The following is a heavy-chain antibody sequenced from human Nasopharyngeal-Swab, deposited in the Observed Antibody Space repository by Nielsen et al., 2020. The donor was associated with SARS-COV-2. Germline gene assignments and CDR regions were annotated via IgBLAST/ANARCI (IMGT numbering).Heavy chain of an antibody. Sequence: GESLKISCAASGFIVSRNFMSWVRQAPGKGLEWVSVIYSGGTTDYADSVKVRFTISRDSSKHTLYLQMDSLRGEDTAVYYCARDAPAHYGAFYWGRGTLVTVSS. D-gene: IGHD4-17*01. J-gene: IGHJ4*02. CDR3: ARDAPAHYGAFY. CDR1: GFIVSRNF. V-gene: IGHV3-53*05. CDR2: IYSGGTT.